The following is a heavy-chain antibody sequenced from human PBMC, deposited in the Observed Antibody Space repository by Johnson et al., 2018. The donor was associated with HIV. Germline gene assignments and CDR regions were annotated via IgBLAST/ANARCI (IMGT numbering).Heavy chain of an antibody. CDR1: GFTFSSYA. Sequence: QVQLVESGGGVVQPGGSLRLSCAASGFTFSSYAMHWVRQAPGKGLEWVAVISYDGSNKYYADSVKGRFTISRDNSKNKLYLQMNSLRAEDTAVYYCARDDILTGYYDAFDIWGQGTMVTVSS. CDR2: ISYDGSNK. D-gene: IGHD3-9*01. V-gene: IGHV3-30*14. CDR3: ARDDILTGYYDAFDI. J-gene: IGHJ3*02.